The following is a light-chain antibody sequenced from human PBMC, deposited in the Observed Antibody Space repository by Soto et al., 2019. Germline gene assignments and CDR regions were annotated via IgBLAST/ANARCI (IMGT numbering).Light chain of an antibody. V-gene: IGLV6-57*04. CDR2: EDN. CDR3: SSYTGSSTLV. Sequence: NFMLTQPHSVSESPGKTVTISCTRSSGSIASNYVQWYQQRPGSAPTPVIYEDNERPSGVPDRFSGSIDSSSNSASLTISGLQAEDEADYYCSSYTGSSTLVFGGGTKLTVL. J-gene: IGLJ2*01. CDR1: SGSIASNY.